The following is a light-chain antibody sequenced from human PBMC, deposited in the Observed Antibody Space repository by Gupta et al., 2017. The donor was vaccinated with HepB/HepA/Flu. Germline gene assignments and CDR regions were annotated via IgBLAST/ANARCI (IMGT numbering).Light chain of an antibody. CDR3: QSYDYSLDGSGV. V-gene: IGLV1-40*01. Sequence: QSVLTQPPSVSGAPGQRVTISCTGSSSNIEAGYDAHWYQQLPGTVPKLLIYGNTNRHSGVPDRFSGSKSGSSAALAITGLQAEDEADYYCQSYDYSLDGSGVFGGGTKVTVL. CDR1: SSNIEAGYD. CDR2: GNT. J-gene: IGLJ3*02.